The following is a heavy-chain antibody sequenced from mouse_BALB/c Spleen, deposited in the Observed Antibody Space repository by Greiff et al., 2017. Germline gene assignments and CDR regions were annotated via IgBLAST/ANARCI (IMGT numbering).Heavy chain of an antibody. D-gene: IGHD2-1*01. J-gene: IGHJ4*01. V-gene: IGHV1-7*01. CDR2: INPSTGYT. CDR3: ARSIRYGNYDYYAMDY. Sequence: VQLQQSGAELAKPGASVKMSCKASGYTFTSYWMHWVKQRPGQGLEWIGYINPSTGYTEYNQKFKDKATLTADKSSSTAYMQLSSLTSEDSAVYYCARSIRYGNYDYYAMDYWGQGTSVTVS. CDR1: GYTFTSYW.